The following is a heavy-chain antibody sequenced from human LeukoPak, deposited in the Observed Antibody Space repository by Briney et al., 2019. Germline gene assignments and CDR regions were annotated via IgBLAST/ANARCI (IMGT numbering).Heavy chain of an antibody. CDR1: GGSISSYY. CDR3: ARVGFGNTPHPIDY. J-gene: IGHJ4*02. CDR2: IYYTGST. V-gene: IGHV4-59*01. Sequence: SETLSLTCTFSGGSISSYYWSWIRQPPGKGLEWIGYIYYTGSTNYNPSLKSRVTISVDTSKNQFSLELTSVTAADTAVYYCARVGFGNTPHPIDYWGQGTLVTVSS. D-gene: IGHD4-23*01.